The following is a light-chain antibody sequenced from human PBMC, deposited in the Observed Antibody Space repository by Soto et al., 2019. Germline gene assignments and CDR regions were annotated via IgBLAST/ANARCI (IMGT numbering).Light chain of an antibody. V-gene: IGKV3-15*01. Sequence: ETVMTQSPATLSESQGDRATLSCRASKSVSNNLAWSQQKPGQAPRLLIYGAAARATGIPARFSGSGFGTEFTLTISSLQSEDSAVYYCQHYHAWPLTFGGGTKVEIK. CDR3: QHYHAWPLT. J-gene: IGKJ4*01. CDR1: KSVSNN. CDR2: GAA.